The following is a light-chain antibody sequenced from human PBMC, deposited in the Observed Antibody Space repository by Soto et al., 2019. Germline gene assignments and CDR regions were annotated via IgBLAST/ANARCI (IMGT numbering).Light chain of an antibody. J-gene: IGKJ1*01. Sequence: DIQMTQSPSTLSASVGARVTITCRASQSISSWLAWYQQKPGKAPKLLIYDASSLESGVPSRFSGSESGTEFTLTISSLQPDGSATYYCQQYNSHRTFGQGTKVDIK. CDR1: QSISSW. V-gene: IGKV1-5*01. CDR2: DAS. CDR3: QQYNSHRT.